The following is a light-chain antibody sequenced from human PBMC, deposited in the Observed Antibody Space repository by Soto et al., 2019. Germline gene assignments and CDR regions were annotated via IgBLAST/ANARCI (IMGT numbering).Light chain of an antibody. CDR1: SSDIGSNT. CDR3: AAWDDSLNGPV. Sequence: QSVLTQPPSASGTPGQGVTISCSGSSSDIGSNTVNWCQQLPGTAPKLLIYFNNQRPSGVPDRFSGSKSGTSASLAISGLQSEDEAQYYCAAWDDSLNGPVFGGGTKLTVL. J-gene: IGLJ3*02. CDR2: FNN. V-gene: IGLV1-44*01.